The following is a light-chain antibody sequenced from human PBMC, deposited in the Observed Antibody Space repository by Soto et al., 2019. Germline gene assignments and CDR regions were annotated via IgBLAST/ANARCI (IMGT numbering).Light chain of an antibody. CDR2: DVT. Sequence: QSALTQPACVSGSPGQSITISCTGTSSDIGVYDFVSWYQQHPGRAPKLLIYDVTNRPSRISDRFSGSKSGNTGSLTISGLQPEDDADYYCSSYTTSTTRVFGGGTKVTVL. J-gene: IGLJ3*02. V-gene: IGLV2-14*01. CDR3: SSYTTSTTRV. CDR1: SSDIGVYDF.